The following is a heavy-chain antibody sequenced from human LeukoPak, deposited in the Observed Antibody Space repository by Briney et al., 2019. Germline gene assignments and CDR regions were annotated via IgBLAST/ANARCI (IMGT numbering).Heavy chain of an antibody. D-gene: IGHD3-16*01. CDR1: GYSFSSFW. J-gene: IGHJ4*02. V-gene: IGHV3-74*01. CDR2: LNEDGGIT. Sequence: PGGSLRLSCEGSGYSFSSFWMHWVRQAPGEGLVRVSRLNEDGGITNYADFAKGRFTIYRDNARNTLYLQMSSLSADDTAIYYCTRDIGGRSAYWGQGTQVTVSS. CDR3: TRDIGGRSAY.